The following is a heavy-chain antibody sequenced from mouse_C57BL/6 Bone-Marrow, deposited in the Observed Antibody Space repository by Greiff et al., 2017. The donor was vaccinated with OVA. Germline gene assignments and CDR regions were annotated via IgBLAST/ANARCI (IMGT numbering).Heavy chain of an antibody. Sequence: VKLVESGAELVRPGASVTLSCKASGYTFTDYEMHWVKQTPVHGLEWIGAIDPETGGTAYNQKFKGKAILTADKSSSTAYMELRSLTSEDSAVYYCTRWGTTVVASYYYAMDYWGQGTSVTVSS. V-gene: IGHV1-15*01. CDR2: IDPETGGT. J-gene: IGHJ4*01. D-gene: IGHD1-1*01. CDR3: TRWGTTVVASYYYAMDY. CDR1: GYTFTDYE.